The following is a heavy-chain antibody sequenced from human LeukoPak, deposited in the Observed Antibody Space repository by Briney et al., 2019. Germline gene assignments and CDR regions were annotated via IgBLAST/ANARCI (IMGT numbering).Heavy chain of an antibody. Sequence: SETLSLTCTVSGGSISSHYWSWIRQPPGKGLEWIGYIYYSGSTNYNPSLNSRVTISVDTSKNQFSLKLSSVTAADTAVYYCARARFLEWLFEYYYDYYMDVWGKGNTVTVSS. V-gene: IGHV4-59*11. CDR3: ARARFLEWLFEYYYDYYMDV. D-gene: IGHD3-3*01. J-gene: IGHJ6*03. CDR2: IYYSGST. CDR1: GGSISSHY.